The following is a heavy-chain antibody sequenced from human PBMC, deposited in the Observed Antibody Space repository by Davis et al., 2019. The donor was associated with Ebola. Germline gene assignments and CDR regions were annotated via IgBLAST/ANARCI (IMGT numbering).Heavy chain of an antibody. CDR3: ARGDQYYYYYYGMDV. Sequence: GESLKISCAASGFTFSSYWMHWVRQAPGKGLVWVSRINSDGSSTSYADSVKGRFTISRDNSKNTLYLQMNSLRAEDTAVYYCARGDQYYYYYYGMDVWGQGTTVTVSS. CDR1: GFTFSSYW. J-gene: IGHJ6*02. CDR2: INSDGSST. V-gene: IGHV3-74*01.